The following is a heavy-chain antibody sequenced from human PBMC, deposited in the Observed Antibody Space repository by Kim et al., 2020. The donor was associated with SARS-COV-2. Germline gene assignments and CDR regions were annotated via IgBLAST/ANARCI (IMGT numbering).Heavy chain of an antibody. D-gene: IGHD6-19*01. V-gene: IGHV3-74*01. CDR3: AKPIAVPGTGGFDP. J-gene: IGHJ5*02. Sequence: GDAMKGRFTISSDNAKNTLYLQMNSLAVEDTAVYYGAKPIAVPGTGGFDPWGQGTLVTVSS.